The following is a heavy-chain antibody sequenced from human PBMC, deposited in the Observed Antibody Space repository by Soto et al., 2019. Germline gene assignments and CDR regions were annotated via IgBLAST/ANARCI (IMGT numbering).Heavy chain of an antibody. J-gene: IGHJ4*02. D-gene: IGHD1-26*01. CDR2: ISDSGSLT. CDR1: GFTFSAYY. V-gene: IGHV3-11*01. CDR3: ARALVLGGGALSQ. Sequence: QVQLVESGGGLVKPEGSLRLSCAASGFTFSAYYMSWIRQAPGKGLEWVSYISDSGSLTHYGDSVKGRFTISRDNAKASLYLQMDSLRAEDTAIYYWARALVLGGGALSQWGQGTLVTVS.